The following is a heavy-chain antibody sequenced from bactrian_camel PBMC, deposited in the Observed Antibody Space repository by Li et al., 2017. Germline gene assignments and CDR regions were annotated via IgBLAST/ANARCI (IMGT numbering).Heavy chain of an antibody. D-gene: IGHD5*01. CDR3: AARYQGGFGYGGLCRDDPTDFPY. V-gene: IGHV3S57*01. CDR1: GNTYTSSC. CDR2: DNGVGTT. J-gene: IGHJ6*01. Sequence: VQLVESGGGSVQAGGSLRLSCAAPGNTYTSSCMGWFRQAPGKERDWVATDNGVGTTYYGDSVKGRFTVSLDNAKNTLDLEMTNLKPDDTGMYYCAARYQGGFGYGGLCRDDPTDFPYWGRGTQVTVSS.